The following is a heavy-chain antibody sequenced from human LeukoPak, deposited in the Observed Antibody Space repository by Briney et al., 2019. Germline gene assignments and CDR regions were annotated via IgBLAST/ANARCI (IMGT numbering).Heavy chain of an antibody. D-gene: IGHD3-22*01. CDR1: GGTFSKYS. CDR2: ITPLFGTA. CDR3: AGGPYYYDSSGYNVFDY. Sequence: GASVKVSCKASGGTFSKYSISWVRQRPGQGLEWMGGITPLFGTANYAQKFQGRVTITADESTSTAYMELSSLRSEDTAVYYCAGGPYYYDSSGYNVFDYWGQGTLVTVSS. V-gene: IGHV1-69*13. J-gene: IGHJ4*02.